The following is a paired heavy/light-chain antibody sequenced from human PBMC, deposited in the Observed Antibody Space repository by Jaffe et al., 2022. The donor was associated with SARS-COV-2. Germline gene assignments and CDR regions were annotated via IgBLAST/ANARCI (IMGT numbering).Light chain of an antibody. CDR3: QQANSFPPYT. CDR1: QDINTW. V-gene: IGKV1-12*01. J-gene: IGKJ2*01. CDR2: AAS. Sequence: DIQMTQFPSSVSASVGDRVTITCRASQDINTWLAWYQQRPGKAPKLLLYAASSLQSGVPSRFSGSGSGTDFTLTISSLQPEDFATYYCQQANSFPPYTFGQGTKLEIK.
Heavy chain of an antibody. CDR1: GDSISSGSYY. J-gene: IGHJ5*02. CDR3: ARDLGDYGVDWFDP. CDR2: IYTSGGT. D-gene: IGHD4-17*01. V-gene: IGHV4-61*02. Sequence: QVQLQESGPGLVKPSQTLSLTCTVSGDSISSGSYYWTWIRQPAGKGLEWIGRIYTSGGTNYNPSLKSRVIISVDSSKNQFSLKLRSVTAADTAVYYCARDLGDYGVDWFDPWGQGTLVTVSS.